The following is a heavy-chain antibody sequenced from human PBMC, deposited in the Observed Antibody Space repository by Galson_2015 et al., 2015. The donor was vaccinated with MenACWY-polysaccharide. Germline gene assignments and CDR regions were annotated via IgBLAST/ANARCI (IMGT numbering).Heavy chain of an antibody. CDR1: SLVFSSHA. D-gene: IGHD3-22*01. V-gene: IGHV3-23*01. CDR2: ISRSGGCI. CDR3: AKDLDYYDSSGYYYGFDY. J-gene: IGHJ4*02. Sequence: SATYSLVFSSHAMRLLRQAPVEGLEWVSDISRSGGCIYYADSVKGRFTISRDNSKNTLYLQMNSLRAEDTAVYYCAKDLDYYDSSGYYYGFDYWGQGTLVTVSS.